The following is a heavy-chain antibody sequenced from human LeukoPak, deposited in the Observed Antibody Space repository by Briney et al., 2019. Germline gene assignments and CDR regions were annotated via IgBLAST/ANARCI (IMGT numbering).Heavy chain of an antibody. CDR1: GFTFSNYW. D-gene: IGHD3-22*01. CDR2: ISYDGSNK. J-gene: IGHJ4*02. V-gene: IGHV3-30*03. Sequence: GGSLRLSCAASGFTFSNYWMSWVRQAPGKGLEWVAVISYDGSNKYYADSVKGRFTISRDNSKNTLYLQMNSLRAEDTAVYYCARDSYDSSGYIPTDYWGQGTLVTVSS. CDR3: ARDSYDSSGYIPTDY.